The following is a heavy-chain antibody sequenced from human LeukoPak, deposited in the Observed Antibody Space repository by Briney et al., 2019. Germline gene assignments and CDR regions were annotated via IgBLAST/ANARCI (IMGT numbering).Heavy chain of an antibody. CDR1: GFTFSSYG. J-gene: IGHJ4*02. CDR3: ARDYRAGGTDPFDY. CDR2: IWYDGSNK. V-gene: IGHV3-33*01. D-gene: IGHD3-16*01. Sequence: GSLRLSCAASGFTFSSYGMHWVRQAPGKGLEWVAVIWYDGSNKYYADSVKGRFTISRDNSKNTLCLQMNSLRAEDTAVYYCARDYRAGGTDPFDYWGQGTLVTVSS.